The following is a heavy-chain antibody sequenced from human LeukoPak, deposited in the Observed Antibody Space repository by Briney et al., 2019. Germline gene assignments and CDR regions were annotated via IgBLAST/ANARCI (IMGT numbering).Heavy chain of an antibody. D-gene: IGHD6-19*01. CDR1: GFTFSSHS. J-gene: IGHJ5*01. CDR2: NSISSNSR. Sequence: GGSLRLSCAASGFTFSSHSMNWVRQAPGKGLEWVSYNSISSNSRYYADSVKGRFTMSRNNAKSSVYLEMNSLTDEDTAVYYCARDSSWGYSSGWFDYWGQGTLVTVSS. V-gene: IGHV3-48*02. CDR3: ARDSSWGYSSGWFDY.